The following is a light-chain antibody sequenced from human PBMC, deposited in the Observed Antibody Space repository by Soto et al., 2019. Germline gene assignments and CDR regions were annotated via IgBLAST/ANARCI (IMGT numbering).Light chain of an antibody. J-gene: IGLJ1*01. CDR2: EVN. CDR3: CSYAGGTTFYV. Sequence: QSVLAQPASVSGSPGQSITLSCTGTSSDVGSYNLISWYQQYPDKAPKLMIYEVNKRPSGVSSRFSGSKSGNTASLTISGLQAEDEADYYCCSYAGGTTFYVFGSGT. CDR1: SSDVGSYNL. V-gene: IGLV2-23*02.